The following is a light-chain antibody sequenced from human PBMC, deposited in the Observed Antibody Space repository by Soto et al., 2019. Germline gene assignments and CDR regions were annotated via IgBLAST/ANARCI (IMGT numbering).Light chain of an antibody. V-gene: IGLV2-14*01. J-gene: IGLJ3*02. Sequence: QSVLTQPASVSGSPGQSITISCTGSSSDVGAYNHVSWYQHYPGKAPKLMIYEVTNRPSGVSNRFSGSKSGNMASLTISGLHAEDEAHYYCSSYTSRSTRVFGGGTKLTVL. CDR2: EVT. CDR1: SSDVGAYNH. CDR3: SSYTSRSTRV.